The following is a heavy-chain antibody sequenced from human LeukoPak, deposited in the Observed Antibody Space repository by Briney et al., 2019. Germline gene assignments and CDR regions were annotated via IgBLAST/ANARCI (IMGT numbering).Heavy chain of an antibody. J-gene: IGHJ4*02. CDR3: ARWPKQQLDNYFDY. CDR2: IKQEGREK. Sequence: GGSLRLSCAASGFTFSIYWMSCVRHAPGEGLEWVANIKQEGREKYYVDSVKGRFTISRDNAKNSLYLQMNSLRAEDTAVYYCARWPKQQLDNYFDYWGQGTLVSVSS. D-gene: IGHD6-13*01. CDR1: GFTFSIYW. V-gene: IGHV3-7*01.